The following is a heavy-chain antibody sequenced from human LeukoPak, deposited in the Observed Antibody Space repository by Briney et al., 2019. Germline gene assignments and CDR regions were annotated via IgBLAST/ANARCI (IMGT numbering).Heavy chain of an antibody. CDR2: NYTSGST. D-gene: IGHD2-15*01. CDR3: ARQGGYCSGGSCYYHFDY. V-gene: IGHV4-4*09. J-gene: IGHJ4*02. Sequence: SETLSLTCTVSGGSISSYYWSWIRQPPGKGLEWIGYNYTSGSTNYNPSLKSRVTISVDTSKNQFSPKLSSVTAADTAVYYCARQGGYCSGGSCYYHFDYWGQGTLVTVSS. CDR1: GGSISSYY.